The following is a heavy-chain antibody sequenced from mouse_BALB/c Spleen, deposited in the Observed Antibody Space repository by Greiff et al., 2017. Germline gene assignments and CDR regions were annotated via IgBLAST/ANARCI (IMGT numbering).Heavy chain of an antibody. Sequence: VQLQQSGPELVKPGASVKISCKASGYAFSSSWMNWVKQRPGQGLEWIGRIYPGDGDTNYNGKFTGKATLTADKSSSTAYMQLSSLTSVDSAVYFCARGNYPMDYWGQGTSVTVSS. J-gene: IGHJ4*01. CDR3: ARGNYPMDY. CDR2: IYPGDGDT. CDR1: GYAFSSSW. V-gene: IGHV1-82*01. D-gene: IGHD1-1*01.